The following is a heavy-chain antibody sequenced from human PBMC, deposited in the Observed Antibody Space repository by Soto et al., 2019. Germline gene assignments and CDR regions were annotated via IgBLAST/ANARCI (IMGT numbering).Heavy chain of an antibody. CDR2: VSHDGINK. V-gene: IGHV3-30*03. J-gene: IGHJ4*02. Sequence: QVPLVESGGGVVQPGRSLRLSCAASGISFSSYGMQWVRQAPGKGLEWLALVSHDGINKYYGDSVKGRFTISRDNSKNTLYLQMSSLGPEDTAVYYCVVGHYFGDYWGQGTLVTVS. CDR3: VVGHYFGDY. CDR1: GISFSSYG. D-gene: IGHD3-22*01.